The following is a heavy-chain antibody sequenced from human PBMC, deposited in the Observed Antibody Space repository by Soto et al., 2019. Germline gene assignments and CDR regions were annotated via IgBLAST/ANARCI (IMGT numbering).Heavy chain of an antibody. D-gene: IGHD6-19*01. Sequence: ASVKVSCKASGYTFTSYYMHWVRQAPGQGLEWMGIINPSGGSTSYAQKFQGRVTMTRDTSTSTVYMELSSLRSEDTAVYYCARVPAGTFWNGETYYYGMDVWGQGTTVTVSS. CDR2: INPSGGST. CDR3: ARVPAGTFWNGETYYYGMDV. CDR1: GYTFTSYY. J-gene: IGHJ6*02. V-gene: IGHV1-46*01.